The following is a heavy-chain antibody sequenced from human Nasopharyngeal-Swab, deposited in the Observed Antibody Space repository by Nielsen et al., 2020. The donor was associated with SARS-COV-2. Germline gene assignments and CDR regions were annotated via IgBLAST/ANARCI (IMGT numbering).Heavy chain of an antibody. D-gene: IGHD5-12*01. J-gene: IGHJ4*02. CDR1: GYSFTNFW. Sequence: TVSCKGSGYSFTNFWIGWVRQKPGKGLEWMGIIYPGDSETRYSPSFQGQVTISADKSISTAYLQWSSLKASDTAMYYCARGASAYDSWGQGTLVTVSS. V-gene: IGHV5-51*01. CDR2: IYPGDSET. CDR3: ARGASAYDS.